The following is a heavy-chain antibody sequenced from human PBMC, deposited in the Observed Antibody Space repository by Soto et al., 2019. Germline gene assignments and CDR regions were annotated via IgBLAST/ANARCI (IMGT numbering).Heavy chain of an antibody. D-gene: IGHD6-6*01. V-gene: IGHV1-18*01. CDR1: GYTFTSYG. CDR2: ISAYNGNT. J-gene: IGHJ6*02. Sequence: ASVKVSCKASGYTFTSYGISWVRQAPGQGLEWMGWISAYNGNTNYAQKLQGRVTMTTDTSTSTAYMELRSLRSDDTAVYYCARASPHIAARPYYYYGMDVWGQGTTVTVSS. CDR3: ARASPHIAARPYYYYGMDV.